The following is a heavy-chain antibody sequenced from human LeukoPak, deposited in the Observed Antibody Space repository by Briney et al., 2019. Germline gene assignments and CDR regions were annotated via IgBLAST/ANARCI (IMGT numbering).Heavy chain of an antibody. CDR2: MYHSGST. D-gene: IGHD3-22*01. J-gene: IGHJ6*03. V-gene: IGHV4-38-2*02. CDR3: ARPYSYDSGGYYYMDV. CDR1: GYPISSGYY. Sequence: SETLSLTCTVSGYPISSGYYWGWIRQPPGKGLEWIGRMYHSGSTYYNPSLKSRVTISVDTSKNQFSLKLSSVTAADTAVYYCARPYSYDSGGYYYMDVWGKGTTVTVSS.